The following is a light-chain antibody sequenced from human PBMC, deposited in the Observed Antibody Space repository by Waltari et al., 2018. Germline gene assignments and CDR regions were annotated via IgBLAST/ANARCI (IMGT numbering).Light chain of an antibody. CDR2: DVY. V-gene: IGLV2-14*01. CDR3: SSYTSSGVV. J-gene: IGLJ2*01. CDR1: GSDVGGFDM. Sequence: QSALTQPASVSGSPGQAITIPCPEPGSDVGGFDMVSWYQQYPGKAPRLIIYDVYNRPSGVSNRFSGSKSDNTASLTISGLQAEDESVYYCSSYTSSGVVFGGGTKLTVL.